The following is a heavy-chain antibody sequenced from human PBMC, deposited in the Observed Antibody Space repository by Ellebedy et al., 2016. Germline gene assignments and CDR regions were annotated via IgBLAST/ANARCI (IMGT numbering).Heavy chain of an antibody. CDR2: INPNSGGT. D-gene: IGHD2-15*01. CDR1: GYTFTSYG. J-gene: IGHJ5*02. V-gene: IGHV1-2*02. Sequence: ASVKVSXXASGYTFTSYGISWVRQAPGQGLEWMGWINPNSGGTNYAQKFQGRVTMTRDTSISTAYMELSRLRSDDTAVYYCARPGFAAVDVSWFNPWGQGTLVTVSS. CDR3: ARPGFAAVDVSWFNP.